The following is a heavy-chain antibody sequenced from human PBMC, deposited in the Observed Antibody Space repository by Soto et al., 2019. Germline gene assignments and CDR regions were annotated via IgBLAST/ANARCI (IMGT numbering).Heavy chain of an antibody. Sequence: GGSLRLSCAASGFTFSSYGMHWVRQAPGKGLEWVAVIWYDGSNKYYADSVKGRFTISRDNSKNTLYLQMNSLRAEDTAVYYCARDIRRPVREWLLRDHYGMDVWGQGTTVTVSS. CDR2: IWYDGSNK. CDR1: GFTFSSYG. D-gene: IGHD3-3*01. V-gene: IGHV3-33*01. J-gene: IGHJ6*02. CDR3: ARDIRRPVREWLLRDHYGMDV.